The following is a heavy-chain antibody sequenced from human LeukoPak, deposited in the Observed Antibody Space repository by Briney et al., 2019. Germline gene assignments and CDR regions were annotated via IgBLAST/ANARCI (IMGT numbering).Heavy chain of an antibody. CDR1: GFTFNTYS. CDR2: ISSSSSNI. V-gene: IGHV3-21*01. CDR3: AKDVRSDYFDY. Sequence: GGSLRLSCAASGFTFNTYSMNWVRQAPGKGLEWVSSISSSSSNIYYADSVKGRFTISRDNANNSLYLQMDSLRAEDTAVYYCAKDVRSDYFDYWGQGTLVTVSS. J-gene: IGHJ4*02.